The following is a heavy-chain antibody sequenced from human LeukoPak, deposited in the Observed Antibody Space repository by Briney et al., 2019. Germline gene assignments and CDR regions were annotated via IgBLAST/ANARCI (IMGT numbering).Heavy chain of an antibody. CDR2: IKSKTDGGTR. CDR1: GFTSSNAW. D-gene: IGHD4/OR15-4a*01. V-gene: IGHV3-15*01. Sequence: GGSLRLSCAVSGFTSSNAWTSWVRQAPGEGLEWVGRIKSKTDGGTRDYAAPVKGRFTISRDDSKNTLYLQMNSLKTEDTAVYYCTTFDYAAFLIWGQGTMVTVSS. CDR3: TTFDYAAFLI. J-gene: IGHJ3*02.